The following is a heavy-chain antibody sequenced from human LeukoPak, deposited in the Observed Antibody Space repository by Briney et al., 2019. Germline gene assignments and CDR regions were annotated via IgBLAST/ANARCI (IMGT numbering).Heavy chain of an antibody. CDR1: GGSISSYY. J-gene: IGHJ4*02. CDR3: ARGYYDSSGYWGGAYYFDY. CDR2: IYTSGST. V-gene: IGHV4-4*07. D-gene: IGHD3-22*01. Sequence: SETLSLTCTVSGGSISSYYWSWIRQPAGKGLEWIGRIYTSGSTNYNPSLKSRVTMSVDTSKNQFSLKLSSVTAADTAVYYCARGYYDSSGYWGGAYYFDYWGQGTLVTVSS.